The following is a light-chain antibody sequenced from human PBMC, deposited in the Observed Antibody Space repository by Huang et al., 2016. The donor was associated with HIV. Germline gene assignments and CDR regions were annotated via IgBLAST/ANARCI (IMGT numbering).Light chain of an antibody. CDR1: QSITTF. J-gene: IGKJ4*01. CDR3: QQTYSAPPLT. CDR2: AAS. Sequence: DIQMTQSPSSLSASVGDRVTITCRASQSITTFLNWYQQKPGKAPNLLIYAASSLQSGVPSRFSGSGSGTDFTLTITSLQPEDFATYYCQQTYSAPPLTFGGGTKVEI. V-gene: IGKV1-39*01.